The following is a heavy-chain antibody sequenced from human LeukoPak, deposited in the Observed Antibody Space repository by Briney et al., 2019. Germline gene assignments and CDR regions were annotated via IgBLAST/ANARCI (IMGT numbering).Heavy chain of an antibody. V-gene: IGHV4-34*01. CDR3: ARHPIGYYYDSSGYLDY. Sequence: SETLSLTCAVYGGSFSGYYWSWIRQPPGKGLEWIGEINHSGSTNYNPSLKSRVTISVDTSKNQFSLKLSSVTAADTAVYYCARHPIGYYYDSSGYLDYWGQGTLVTVSS. J-gene: IGHJ4*02. CDR1: GGSFSGYY. CDR2: INHSGST. D-gene: IGHD3-22*01.